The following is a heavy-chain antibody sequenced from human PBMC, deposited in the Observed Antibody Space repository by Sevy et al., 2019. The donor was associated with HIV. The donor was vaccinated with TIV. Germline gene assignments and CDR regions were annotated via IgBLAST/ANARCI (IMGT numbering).Heavy chain of an antibody. CDR3: ARFDEDYRNFDY. Sequence: SETLSLTCTVSGGSISSGSYYWSWIRQPAGKGLEWIGRIYTSGSSNYNPSLKSRVTMSVDTSKNQFSLKLSSVTAADTAVYYCARFDEDYRNFDYWGQGTLVTDSS. J-gene: IGHJ4*02. V-gene: IGHV4-61*02. CDR2: IYTSGSS. D-gene: IGHD3-16*01. CDR1: GGSISSGSYY.